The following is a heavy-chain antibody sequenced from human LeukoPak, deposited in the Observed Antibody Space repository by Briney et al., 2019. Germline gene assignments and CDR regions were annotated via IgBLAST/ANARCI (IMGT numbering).Heavy chain of an antibody. V-gene: IGHV4-38-2*02. Sequence: TSETLSLTCSVSGYSISSGFHWGWIRQSPGKGLEWLGTMHPTGVSYYHPSLKSRVTVSLDTSKNQFSLKLISVTAADTAVYYCARRGYQPPHYYVDVWGKGTAVTVSS. CDR1: GYSISSGFH. D-gene: IGHD2-2*01. CDR3: ARRGYQPPHYYVDV. J-gene: IGHJ6*03. CDR2: MHPTGVS.